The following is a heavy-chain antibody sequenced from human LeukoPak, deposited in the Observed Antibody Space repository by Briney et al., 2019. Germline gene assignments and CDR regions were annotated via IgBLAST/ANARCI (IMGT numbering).Heavy chain of an antibody. Sequence: PGGSLRLSCAASGFTFSSYWMNWVRQAPGKGLEWVSYISSSGHTIYYADSVKGRFTISRDNAKNSLSLQMNSLGAEDTASYYCARVIVVAGKFDYFDYWGQGTLVTVSS. V-gene: IGHV3-48*04. CDR3: ARVIVVAGKFDYFDY. J-gene: IGHJ4*02. CDR2: ISSSGHTI. D-gene: IGHD3-22*01. CDR1: GFTFSSYW.